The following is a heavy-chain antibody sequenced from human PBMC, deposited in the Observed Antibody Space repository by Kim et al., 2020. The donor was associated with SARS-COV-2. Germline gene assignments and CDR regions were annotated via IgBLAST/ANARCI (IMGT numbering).Heavy chain of an antibody. CDR3: ARAGCSGGSCYRS. V-gene: IGHV4-31*01. J-gene: IGHJ5*02. D-gene: IGHD2-15*01. Sequence: YHPSLRSHVTISVDTSKNQFSLKLSSVTAADTAVYYCARAGCSGGSCYRSWGQGTLVTVSS.